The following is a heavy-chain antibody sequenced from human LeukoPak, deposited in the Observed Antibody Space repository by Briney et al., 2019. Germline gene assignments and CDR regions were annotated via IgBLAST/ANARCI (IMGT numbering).Heavy chain of an antibody. V-gene: IGHV4-39*07. CDR3: ARPYGDFGYYYYMDV. CDR1: GGSISSSSYY. CDR2: IYYSGST. D-gene: IGHD4-17*01. Sequence: PSETLSLTCTVSGGSISSSSYYWGWIRQPPGKGLEWIGSIYYSGSTYYNPSLKSRVTISVDTSKNQFSLKLSSVTAADTAVYYCARPYGDFGYYYYMDVWGKGTTVTVSS. J-gene: IGHJ6*03.